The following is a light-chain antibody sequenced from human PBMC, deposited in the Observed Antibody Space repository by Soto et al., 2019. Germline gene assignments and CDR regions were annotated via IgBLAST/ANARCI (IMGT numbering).Light chain of an antibody. J-gene: IGKJ2*01. CDR2: WAS. CDR1: QSVLSSSNNKNY. V-gene: IGKV4-1*01. Sequence: DIVMTQSPDSLAVSLGERATINCKSSQSVLSSSNNKNYLAWYQQKPRQPPKLLLYWASTRESGVPDRFSGSGSGTDFTLTISRLQAEDVAVYYCQQYYSTPFTFGQGTKLEI. CDR3: QQYYSTPFT.